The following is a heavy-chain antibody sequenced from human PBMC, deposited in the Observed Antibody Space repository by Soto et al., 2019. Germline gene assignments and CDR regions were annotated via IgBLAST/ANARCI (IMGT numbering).Heavy chain of an antibody. J-gene: IGHJ4*02. Sequence: SETLSLTCTVSGGSISSSSYYWGWIRQPPGKGLEWIGSIYYSGSTYYNPSLKSRVTISVDTSKNQFSLKLSSVTAADTAVYYCARYSRTINGYYFDYWGKGTLVTVAS. V-gene: IGHV4-39*01. D-gene: IGHD6-13*01. CDR2: IYYSGST. CDR3: ARYSRTINGYYFDY. CDR1: GGSISSSSYY.